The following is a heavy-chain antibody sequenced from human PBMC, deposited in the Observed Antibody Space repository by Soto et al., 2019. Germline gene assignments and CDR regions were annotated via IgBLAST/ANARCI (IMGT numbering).Heavy chain of an antibody. CDR1: GYTLTSYD. J-gene: IGHJ5*02. D-gene: IGHD3-9*01. CDR3: ARELGISGVNVWFDP. CDR2: MNPNSGNT. V-gene: IGHV1-8*01. Sequence: ASVKVSCKASGYTLTSYDINWVRQATGQGLEWMGWMNPNSGNTGYAQKFQGRVTMTRNTSISTAYMELSSLRSEDTAVYYCARELGISGVNVWFDPWGQGTLVTVSS.